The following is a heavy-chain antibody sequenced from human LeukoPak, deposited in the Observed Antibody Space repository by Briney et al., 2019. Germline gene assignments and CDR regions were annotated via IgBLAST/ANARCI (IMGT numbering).Heavy chain of an antibody. Sequence: GGSLRLSCAASGFFFSDHYMDWVRQVPGKGSEWVGRTRNEANIYTTKYAASVKGRFTISRDDSKNSLYLQMNSLKTEDTAVYYCASPVGATTVRAFDIWGQGTMVTVSS. V-gene: IGHV3-72*01. J-gene: IGHJ3*02. D-gene: IGHD1-26*01. CDR3: ASPVGATTVRAFDI. CDR2: TRNEANIYTT. CDR1: GFFFSDHY.